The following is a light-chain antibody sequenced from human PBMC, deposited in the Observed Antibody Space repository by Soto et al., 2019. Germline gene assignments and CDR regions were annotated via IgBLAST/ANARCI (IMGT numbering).Light chain of an antibody. J-gene: IGKJ1*01. V-gene: IGKV3-11*01. CDR2: DAS. CDR1: QSVSSY. CDR3: QQRSNWPRT. Sequence: EIVLTQSPATLSLSPGERATLSCRASQSVSSYLAWYQQKLGQAPRLLIYDASNRATGIPARFSGSGSGTDFTLTISSLEPEDFAVYYCQQRSNWPRTFGQGTKVEIK.